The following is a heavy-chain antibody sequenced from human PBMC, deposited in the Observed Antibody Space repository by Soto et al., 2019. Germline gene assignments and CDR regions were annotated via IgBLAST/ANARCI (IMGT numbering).Heavy chain of an antibody. Sequence: QVQLVESGGGLVKPGESLRLSCEASGFTFSDYYMSWIRQAPGKGLEWVSYISNSASILSHADSMRGRFTISRDNAKNSLLLQMNSLRAEHTAVYYCAREVPLGAFDLWGQGTMVTVSS. J-gene: IGHJ3*01. V-gene: IGHV3-11*01. CDR3: AREVPLGAFDL. CDR1: GFTFSDYY. CDR2: ISNSASIL.